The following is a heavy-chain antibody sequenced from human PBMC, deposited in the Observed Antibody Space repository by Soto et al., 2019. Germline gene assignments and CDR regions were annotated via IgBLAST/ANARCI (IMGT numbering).Heavy chain of an antibody. D-gene: IGHD6-13*01. V-gene: IGHV4-34*01. Sequence: KASETLSLTCAVYGGSFSGYYWSWIRQPPGKGLEWIGEINHSGSTNYNPSLKSRVTISVDTSKNQFSLKLSSVTAADTAVYYCARERADGAAKNFDYWGQGTLVTV. J-gene: IGHJ4*02. CDR3: ARERADGAAKNFDY. CDR2: INHSGST. CDR1: GGSFSGYY.